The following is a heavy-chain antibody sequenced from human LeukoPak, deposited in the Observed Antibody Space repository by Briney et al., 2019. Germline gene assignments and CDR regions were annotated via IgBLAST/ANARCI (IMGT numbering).Heavy chain of an antibody. V-gene: IGHV3-23*01. D-gene: IGHD6-19*01. CDR1: GFTFSSYA. CDR3: AKSEARGYSSGWYLGESYYIDY. Sequence: PGGSLRLSCAASGFTFSSYAMNWVRQAPGKGLEWVSGISSSGATTYYADSVKGRFTISRANSRNTLYLQMTSLRAEDTAVYYSAKSEARGYSSGWYLGESYYIDYWGQGSLVTVSS. J-gene: IGHJ4*02. CDR2: ISSSGATT.